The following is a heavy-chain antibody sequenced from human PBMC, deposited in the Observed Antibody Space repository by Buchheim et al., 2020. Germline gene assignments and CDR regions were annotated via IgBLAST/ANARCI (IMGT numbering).Heavy chain of an antibody. CDR3: SRGVREVTTVTTLYYFDY. D-gene: IGHD4-11*01. CDR2: INPNSGGT. Sequence: QVQLVQSGAEVKKPGASVKVSCKASGYTFTGYYMHWVRQAPGQGLEWMGWINPNSGGTNYAQKFQGRVTMTRNTYISTAYMELSSLRSEDTAVYYCSRGVREVTTVTTLYYFDYWGQGTL. J-gene: IGHJ4*02. V-gene: IGHV1-2*02. CDR1: GYTFTGYY.